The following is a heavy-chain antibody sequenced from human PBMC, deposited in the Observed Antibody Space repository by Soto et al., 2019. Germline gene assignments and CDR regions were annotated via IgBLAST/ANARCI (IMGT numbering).Heavy chain of an antibody. CDR2: IHSDGSST. D-gene: IGHD2-15*01. CDR1: GFTFSSYW. J-gene: IGHJ4*02. V-gene: IGHV3-74*01. Sequence: EVQLVESGGALVQPGGSLRLSCAASGFTFSSYWMHWVRQAPGKGLVWVSRIHSDGSSTSYADSVKGRFTISRDNAKNTLYLQMNSLRAEDTAVYYCASEACSGGSCFYFGPDYWGQGTLVTVSS. CDR3: ASEACSGGSCFYFGPDY.